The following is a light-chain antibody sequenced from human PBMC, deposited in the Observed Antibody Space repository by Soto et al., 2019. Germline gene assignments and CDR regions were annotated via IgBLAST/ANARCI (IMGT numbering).Light chain of an antibody. CDR2: SAS. Sequence: EVVLTQSPGTLSLSPGERVTLSCRASQSVASSYLAWYQQKPGRAPRLLFYSASSWATGIPDRFSGSESVTHFTITVSSLEPEDFAVYYCHQFGSLPETFGQGTNVEI. J-gene: IGKJ1*01. CDR1: QSVASSY. V-gene: IGKV3-20*01. CDR3: HQFGSLPET.